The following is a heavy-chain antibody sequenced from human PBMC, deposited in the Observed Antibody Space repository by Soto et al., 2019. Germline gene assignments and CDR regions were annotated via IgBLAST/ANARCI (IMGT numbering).Heavy chain of an antibody. D-gene: IGHD3-10*01. Sequence: ASVKVSCKASGYTFTSYAMHWVRQAPGQRLEWMGWINAGNGNTKYSQKFQGRVTITRDTSASTAYMELSSLRSEGTAVYYCARSYYGSGSYYYYYYGMDVWGQGTTVTVSS. CDR1: GYTFTSYA. CDR3: ARSYYGSGSYYYYYYGMDV. V-gene: IGHV1-3*01. J-gene: IGHJ6*02. CDR2: INAGNGNT.